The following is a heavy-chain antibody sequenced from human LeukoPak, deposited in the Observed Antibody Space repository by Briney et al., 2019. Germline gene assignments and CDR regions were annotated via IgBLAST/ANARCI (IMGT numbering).Heavy chain of an antibody. CDR2: IYYSGST. V-gene: IGHV4-59*01. J-gene: IGHJ4*02. Sequence: SETLSLTCTVSGGSISSYYWSWIPQPPGKGLEWIGYIYYSGSTNYNPSLKSRVTISVDTSKNQFSLKLSSVTAADTAVYYCAREWDSQGFDYWGQGTLVTVSS. D-gene: IGHD1-26*01. CDR1: GGSISSYY. CDR3: AREWDSQGFDY.